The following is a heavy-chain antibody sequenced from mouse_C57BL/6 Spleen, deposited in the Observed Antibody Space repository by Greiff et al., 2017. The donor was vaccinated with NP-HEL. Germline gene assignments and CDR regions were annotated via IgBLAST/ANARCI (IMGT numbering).Heavy chain of an antibody. V-gene: IGHV1-15*01. CDR2: IDPETGGT. Sequence: QVQLKESGAELVRPGASVTLSCKASGYTFTDYEMHWVKQTPVHGLEWIGAIDPETGGTAYNQKFKGKAILTADKSSSTAYMELRSLTSEDSAVYYCTLYYGSSWFAYWGQGTLVTVSA. D-gene: IGHD1-1*01. J-gene: IGHJ3*01. CDR1: GYTFTDYE. CDR3: TLYYGSSWFAY.